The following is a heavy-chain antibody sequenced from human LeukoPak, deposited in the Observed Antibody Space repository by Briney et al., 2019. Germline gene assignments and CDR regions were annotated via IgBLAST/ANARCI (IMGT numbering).Heavy chain of an antibody. CDR3: ARCTASCYANAFDV. CDR1: GVTFNNNA. D-gene: IGHD2-2*01. CDR2: IDGGGDAT. V-gene: IGHV3-23*01. Sequence: GGALRLSCATSGVTFNNNARSWVRQPPGKGLEWVSAIDGGGDATEYAASVKCRFTISRDNSKNTLYLQMNSLRPDDTAVYYCARCTASCYANAFDVWGQGKLLTVSS. J-gene: IGHJ3*01.